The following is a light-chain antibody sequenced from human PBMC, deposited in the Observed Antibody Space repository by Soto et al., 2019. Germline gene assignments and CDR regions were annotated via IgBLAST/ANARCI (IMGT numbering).Light chain of an antibody. V-gene: IGKV3-15*01. CDR3: QHYNNWPRT. CDR2: GAS. J-gene: IGKJ2*01. Sequence: EIVMTQSPATLSVSPGERATLSCRASQSVSSNLAWYQQKPGQAPRLLIYGASTRATGIPARFSGSGSGTEFTLTISSLQSEDFAVYYIQHYNNWPRTFGQGTKLEIK. CDR1: QSVSSN.